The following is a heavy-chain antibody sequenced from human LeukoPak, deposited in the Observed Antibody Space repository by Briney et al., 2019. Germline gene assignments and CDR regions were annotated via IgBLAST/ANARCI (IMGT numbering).Heavy chain of an antibody. CDR3: ARVTQPLHPYYGSGSYPSRWFDP. CDR1: GGSFSGYY. Sequence: SETLSLTCAVHGGSFSGYYWSWIRQPPGKGLEWIGEINHSGSTNYNPSLKSRVTISVDTSKNQFSLKLSSVTAADTAVYYCARVTQPLHPYYGSGSYPSRWFDPWGQGTLVTVSS. J-gene: IGHJ5*02. V-gene: IGHV4-34*01. D-gene: IGHD3-10*01. CDR2: INHSGST.